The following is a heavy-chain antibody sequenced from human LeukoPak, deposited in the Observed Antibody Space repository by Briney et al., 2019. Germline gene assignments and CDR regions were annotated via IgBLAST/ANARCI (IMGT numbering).Heavy chain of an antibody. CDR1: GFTFSDYY. V-gene: IGHV3-11*04. CDR3: ARDGAIWNDVGHDY. CDR2: ISSSATTE. J-gene: IGHJ4*02. D-gene: IGHD1-1*01. Sequence: GGSLRLSCAASGFTFSDYYMHWIRQAPGKGLEWISYISSSATTEYYADSVKGRFTISRDNAKNSLYLQMNSLTAEDTAVYYCARDGAIWNDVGHDYWGQGTLVTVSS.